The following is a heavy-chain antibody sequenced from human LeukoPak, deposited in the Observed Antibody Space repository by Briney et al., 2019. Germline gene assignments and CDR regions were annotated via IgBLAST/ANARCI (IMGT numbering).Heavy chain of an antibody. D-gene: IGHD3-10*01. CDR2: ISGSGGST. J-gene: IGHJ4*02. CDR3: ARQDTMVRGVIDY. CDR1: GFTFSSYG. V-gene: IGHV3-23*01. Sequence: GGTLRLSCAASGFTFSSYGMSWVRQAPGKGLEWVSAISGSGGSTYYADSVKGRFTISRDNSKNTLYLQMNSLRAEDTAVYYCARQDTMVRGVIDYWGQGTLVTVSS.